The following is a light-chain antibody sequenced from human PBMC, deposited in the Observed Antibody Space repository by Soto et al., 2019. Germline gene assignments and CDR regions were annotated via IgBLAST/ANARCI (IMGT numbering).Light chain of an antibody. V-gene: IGKV3-20*01. CDR3: QQYGSSGT. Sequence: EMVMRQSPGTRSVAPWERAPLSCRASQSVSNYLAWYQQKPGQAPRLLIYGASNRATGIPDRFSGSGSGTDFTLTISRLEPEDFAVYYCQQYGSSGTFGQGTKVDIK. CDR1: QSVSNY. J-gene: IGKJ1*01. CDR2: GAS.